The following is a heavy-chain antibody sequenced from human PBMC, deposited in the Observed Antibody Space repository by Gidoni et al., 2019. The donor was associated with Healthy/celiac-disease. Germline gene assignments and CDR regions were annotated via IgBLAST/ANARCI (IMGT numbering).Heavy chain of an antibody. V-gene: IGHV3-21*01. Sequence: EVQLVESGGGLVKPGGSLRLSCAASGFTFSSYSMNWVRQAPGKGLEWVSSISSSSSYIYYADSVKGRFTISRDNAKNSLYLQMNSLRAEDTAVYYCARDLFGSGRKVADWGQGTLVTVSS. CDR3: ARDLFGSGRKVAD. CDR2: ISSSSSYI. CDR1: GFTFSSYS. J-gene: IGHJ4*02. D-gene: IGHD3-10*01.